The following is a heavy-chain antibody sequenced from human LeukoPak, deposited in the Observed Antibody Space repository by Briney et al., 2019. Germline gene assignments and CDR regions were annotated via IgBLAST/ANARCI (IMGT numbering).Heavy chain of an antibody. Sequence: GGSLRLSCAASEFTFSSYSMSWVRQAPGKGLGWVSSISSSGGVPYYADSVKGRFTISRDNSKNTLYLQMNSLRAEDTAVYYCATQGPDGFDYWGQGTLVTVSS. CDR1: EFTFSSYS. J-gene: IGHJ4*02. D-gene: IGHD2-8*01. CDR2: ISSSGGVP. CDR3: ATQGPDGFDY. V-gene: IGHV3-23*01.